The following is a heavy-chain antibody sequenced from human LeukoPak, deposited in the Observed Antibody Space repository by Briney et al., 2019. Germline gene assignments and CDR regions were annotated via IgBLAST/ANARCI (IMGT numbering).Heavy chain of an antibody. D-gene: IGHD6-13*01. V-gene: IGHV3-9*01. J-gene: IGHJ2*01. CDR3: ARDPPAGGTGDFDL. CDR2: ISWNSGSI. CDR1: GFTFDDYA. Sequence: GRSLRLSWAAAGFTFDDYAMRGGRQAPGKGVEWGSGISWNSGSIGYADSVKGRFPVSRDNAKKSLYLQMNSLRAEDTAVYYCARDPPAGGTGDFDLWGRGTLVTVSS.